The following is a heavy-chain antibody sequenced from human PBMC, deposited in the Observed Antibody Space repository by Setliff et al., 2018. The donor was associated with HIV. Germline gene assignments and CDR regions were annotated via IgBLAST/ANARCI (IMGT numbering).Heavy chain of an antibody. CDR2: INHSGST. V-gene: IGHV4-34*01. D-gene: IGHD3-22*01. Sequence: PSETLSLTCAVYGGSFSGYYWSWVRQPPGKGLEWIGEINHSGSTNFNPSLKSRVTISVDTSKNQFSLKLSSVTAADTAVYYCARLDYYDSSGFSVLWYFDLWGRGTLVTVSS. CDR1: GGSFSGYY. CDR3: ARLDYYDSSGFSVLWYFDL. J-gene: IGHJ2*01.